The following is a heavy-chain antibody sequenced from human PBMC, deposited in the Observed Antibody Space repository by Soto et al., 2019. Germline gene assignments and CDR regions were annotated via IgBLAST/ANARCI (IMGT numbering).Heavy chain of an antibody. J-gene: IGHJ4*02. Sequence: SETLSLTCTVSGGSVSVSYWSWVRQAPGKGLEWVGYIHYSGSTNYNPSLKSRVTMSVDSAKNQFSLQLSSGTAADTAVYFCTTYRRTGAEGYSFDYWGQGALVTVSS. CDR3: TTYRRTGAEGYSFDY. V-gene: IGHV4-59*02. CDR2: IHYSGST. CDR1: GGSVSVSY. D-gene: IGHD2-15*01.